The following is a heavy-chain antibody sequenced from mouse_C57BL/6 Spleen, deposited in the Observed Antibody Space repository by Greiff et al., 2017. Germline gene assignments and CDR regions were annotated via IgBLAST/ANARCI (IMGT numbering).Heavy chain of an antibody. V-gene: IGHV5-4*03. CDR1: GFTFSSYA. Sequence: EVKLMESGGGLVKPGGSLKLSCAASGFTFSSYAMSWVRQTPEKRLAWVATISDGGSYTYYPDNVKGRFTISRDNAKNHLSMQMSNLQSEDTAMDYCAWNSAYWGQGTLVTVSA. CDR2: ISDGGSYT. CDR3: AWNSAY. J-gene: IGHJ3*01.